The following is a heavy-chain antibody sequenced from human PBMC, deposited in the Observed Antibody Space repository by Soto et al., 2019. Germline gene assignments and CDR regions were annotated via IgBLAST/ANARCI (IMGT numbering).Heavy chain of an antibody. V-gene: IGHV3-53*02. CDR1: GFTVSSNY. D-gene: IGHD3-10*01. J-gene: IGHJ6*02. CDR2: IYSGGST. CDR3: ARDSFNYYVSVRYGGGYSGMDV. Sequence: EVQLVETGGGLIQPGGSLRLSCAASGFTVSSNYMSWVRQAPGKGLEWVSVIYSGGSTYYADSVKGRFTISSDNSKNTMYLQMNSRRAEDTDVYYCARDSFNYYVSVRYGGGYSGMDVWGQGTTVTVSS.